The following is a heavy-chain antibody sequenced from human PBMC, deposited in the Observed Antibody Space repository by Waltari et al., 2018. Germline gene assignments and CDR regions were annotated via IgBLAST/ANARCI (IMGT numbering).Heavy chain of an antibody. CDR2: ISYSGETT. CDR1: GFTLNNSA. Sequence: EAQLLESGGDFVHPGGSLRLSCIVSGFTLNNSAMSWVRQAPGKGLEWVSGISYSGETTHYTEAVKGRFIISRDNSKNMLYLQMSSLRGDDTAVYYCAKEGGRWLVANWVDFCGQGTLVTVSS. V-gene: IGHV3-23*01. CDR3: AKEGGRWLVANWVDF. J-gene: IGHJ5*01. D-gene: IGHD6-19*01.